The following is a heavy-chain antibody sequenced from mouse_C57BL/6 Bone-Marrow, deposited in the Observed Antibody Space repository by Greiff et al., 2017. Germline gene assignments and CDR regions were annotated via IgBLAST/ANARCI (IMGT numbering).Heavy chain of an antibody. CDR2: IDPSDSYP. CDR3: ARGGYYVWFAY. J-gene: IGHJ3*01. Sequence: QVQLQQPGAELVMPGASVKLSCKASGYTFTSYWMHWVKQRPGQGLEWIGEIDPSDSYPNYNQKFKGKSTLTVDNSSSTAYMQLSSLTSEDSAVYYCARGGYYVWFAYWGQGTLVTVSA. V-gene: IGHV1-69*01. D-gene: IGHD2-3*01. CDR1: GYTFTSYW.